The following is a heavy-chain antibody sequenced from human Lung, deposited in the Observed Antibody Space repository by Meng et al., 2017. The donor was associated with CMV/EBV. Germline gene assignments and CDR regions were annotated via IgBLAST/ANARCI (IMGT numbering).Heavy chain of an antibody. V-gene: IGHV4-39*07. CDR1: GGSISSSDYY. D-gene: IGHD3-22*01. J-gene: IGHJ4*02. Sequence: SETLSLXXTVSGGSISSSDYYCAWLRQTPGKGLEDFGSIHYDGTTYYNPSLKSRVTMSLAASKNQFSLRLSSVTAADTAVYYCARDSKYDTSPFDYWGRGAXVTVSS. CDR3: ARDSKYDTSPFDY. CDR2: IHYDGTT.